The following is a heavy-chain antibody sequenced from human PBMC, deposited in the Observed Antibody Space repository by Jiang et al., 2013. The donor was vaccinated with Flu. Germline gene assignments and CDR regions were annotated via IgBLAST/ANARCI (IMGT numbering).Heavy chain of an antibody. D-gene: IGHD3-10*01. CDR1: GYTFTSYD. CDR2: INPNGGSR. Sequence: SGAEVKKPGASVKVSCKASGYTFTSYDINWVRQATGQGLEWMAMINPNGGSRTYAQNFQGRLTMTEDTSTATVYMEMHNLRSDDTAVYYCTTFCSPGDCYDSSDIWGRGTLVTV. CDR3: TTFCSPGDCYDSSDI. J-gene: IGHJ5*02. V-gene: IGHV1-46*01.